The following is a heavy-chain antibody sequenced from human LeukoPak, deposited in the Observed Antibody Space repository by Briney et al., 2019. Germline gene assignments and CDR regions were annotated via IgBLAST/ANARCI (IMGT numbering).Heavy chain of an antibody. CDR1: GYTFTGYY. Sequence: ASVKVSCKASGYTFTGYYMHWVRQAPGQGLEWMGWINPNSGGTNYAQKFQGRVTMTRDTSISTAYMELSRLRSDDTAVYYCARSNYYDSSGYFIDAFDIWGQGTMVTVSS. CDR3: ARSNYYDSSGYFIDAFDI. D-gene: IGHD3-22*01. CDR2: INPNSGGT. J-gene: IGHJ3*02. V-gene: IGHV1-2*02.